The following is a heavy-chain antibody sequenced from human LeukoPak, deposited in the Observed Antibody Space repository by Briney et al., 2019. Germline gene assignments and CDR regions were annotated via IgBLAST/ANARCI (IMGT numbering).Heavy chain of an antibody. Sequence: GGSLRLSCAASGFTFSSYWMHWVRQAPGKGLVWVSRINSDGSSTSYADSVKGRFTISRDNAKNTLYLQMNSLRAEDTAVYYCASPYYDFWSGSPGFDYWGQGTLVTVSS. CDR1: GFTFSSYW. J-gene: IGHJ4*02. CDR3: ASPYYDFWSGSPGFDY. V-gene: IGHV3-74*01. CDR2: INSDGSST. D-gene: IGHD3-3*01.